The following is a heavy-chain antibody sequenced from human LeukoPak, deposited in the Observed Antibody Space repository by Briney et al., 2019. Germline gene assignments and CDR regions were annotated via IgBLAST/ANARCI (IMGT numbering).Heavy chain of an antibody. CDR3: ARERSFYGANLAVDY. D-gene: IGHD4/OR15-4a*01. CDR1: GFTFSDYY. Sequence: GGSLRLSCAASGFTFSDYYMSWIRQAPGKGLEWVSYISLSGSTIHYTDSVKGRFTISRDNARDSLFLQMNSLRAEDAAVYYCARERSFYGANLAVDYWGQGTLVTVSS. CDR2: ISLSGSTI. J-gene: IGHJ4*02. V-gene: IGHV3-11*01.